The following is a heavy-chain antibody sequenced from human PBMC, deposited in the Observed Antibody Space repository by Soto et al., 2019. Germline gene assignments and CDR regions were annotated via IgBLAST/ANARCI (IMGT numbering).Heavy chain of an antibody. CDR2: IIPILGTV. Sequence: QVQLVQSGAEVRKPGSSVRLSCKVSGGTFNRDGITWVRQAPGQGLEWMGEIIPILGTVKFAQKFQGRVTITAVKSTDTACRELFSVRYEDTALYCCARIRDSRETGMPYVDSWGQGSRVTVSS. CDR1: GGTFNRDG. CDR3: ARIRDSRETGMPYVDS. J-gene: IGHJ4*02. V-gene: IGHV1-69*06. D-gene: IGHD3-22*01.